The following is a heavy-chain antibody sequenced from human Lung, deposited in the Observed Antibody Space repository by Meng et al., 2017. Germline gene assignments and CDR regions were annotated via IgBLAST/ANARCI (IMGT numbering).Heavy chain of an antibody. CDR2: IYHSGST. CDR3: ARGSITMVRGVSVFDP. Sequence: QVRLRGSGPGLGTPSGTLSLTCAVSGGSISSSNWWSWVRQPPGKGLEWIGEIYHSGSTNYNPSLKSRVTISVDKSKNQFSLKLSSVTAADTAVYYCARGSITMVRGVSVFDPWGQGTLVTVSS. J-gene: IGHJ5*02. CDR1: GGSISSSNW. D-gene: IGHD3-10*01. V-gene: IGHV4-4*02.